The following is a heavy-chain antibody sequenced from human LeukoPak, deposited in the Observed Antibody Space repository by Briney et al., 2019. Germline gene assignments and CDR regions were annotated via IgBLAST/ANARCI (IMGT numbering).Heavy chain of an antibody. D-gene: IGHD7-27*01. V-gene: IGHV1-3*01. CDR3: ARDLGSPWAYFDY. CDR2: INAGNGNT. J-gene: IGHJ4*02. Sequence: SVKVPYKACGYTFTSYALHWVRQAPGQRVEWMGWINAGNGNTKYSQKFQGRVTNTRDTSASTAYMELSSLRSEDTAVYYCARDLGSPWAYFDYWGQGTLVTVSS. CDR1: GYTFTSYA.